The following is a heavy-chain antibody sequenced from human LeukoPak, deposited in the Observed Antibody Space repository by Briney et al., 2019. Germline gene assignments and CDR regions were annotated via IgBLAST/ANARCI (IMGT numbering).Heavy chain of an antibody. CDR2: IRYDARNK. CDR1: GFTFSTYG. Sequence: PGGSLRLSCAASGFTFSTYGMHWVRQAPGKGLEWVAFIRYDARNKYYSDSVKGRFTISRDNSKNTLYLQMNSLRAEDTAVYYCAKRKVVGNGGYYHTSPFQHWGQGTLVTVSS. V-gene: IGHV3-30*02. CDR3: AKRKVVGNGGYYHTSPFQH. J-gene: IGHJ1*01. D-gene: IGHD3-22*01.